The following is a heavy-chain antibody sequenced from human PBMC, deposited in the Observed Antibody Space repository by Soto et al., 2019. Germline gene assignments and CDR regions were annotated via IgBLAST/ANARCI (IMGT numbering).Heavy chain of an antibody. CDR2: FDPEDGET. J-gene: IGHJ6*02. CDR1: GYTLTELS. CDR3: ARVQYITIFGAVIPIDYYYYGMDV. V-gene: IGHV1-24*01. Sequence: ASVKVSCKVSGYTLTELSMHWVRQAPGKGLEWMGGFDPEDGETIYAQKFQGRVTMTEDTSTDTAYMELSSLRSEDTAVYYCARVQYITIFGAVIPIDYYYYGMDVWGQGTTVTVSS. D-gene: IGHD3-3*01.